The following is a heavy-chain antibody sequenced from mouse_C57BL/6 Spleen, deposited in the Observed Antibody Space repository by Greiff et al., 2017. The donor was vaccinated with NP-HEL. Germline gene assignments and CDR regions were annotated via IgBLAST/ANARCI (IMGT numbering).Heavy chain of an antibody. CDR2: IDPEDGDT. V-gene: IGHV14-1*01. D-gene: IGHD1-1*01. CDR3: TTDYGSSYGRFAY. CDR1: GFNIKDYY. Sequence: VQLQQSGAELVRPGASVKLSCTASGFNIKDYYMHWVKQRPEQGLEWIGRIDPEDGDTEYAPKFQGKATMTADTSSNTAYLQLSSLTSEDTAVYYCTTDYGSSYGRFAYWGQGTLVTVSA. J-gene: IGHJ3*01.